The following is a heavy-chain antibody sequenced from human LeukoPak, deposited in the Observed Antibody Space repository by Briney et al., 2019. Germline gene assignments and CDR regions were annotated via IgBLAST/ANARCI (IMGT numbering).Heavy chain of an antibody. Sequence: PGESLKISCTASGYSSSKYWIGWVRQTPGKGLEWMGFIYSDESLIRYSPSFEGQVTISADNSINTAYLQWNSLKASDTAMYYCGRYGLSGNGYTSYFYYGMDFWGQGTAVTVSS. CDR2: IYSDESLI. D-gene: IGHD5-24*01. V-gene: IGHV5-51*01. J-gene: IGHJ6*02. CDR1: GYSSSKYW. CDR3: GRYGLSGNGYTSYFYYGMDF.